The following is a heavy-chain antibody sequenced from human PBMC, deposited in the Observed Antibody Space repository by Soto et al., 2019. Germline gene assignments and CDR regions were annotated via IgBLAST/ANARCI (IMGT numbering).Heavy chain of an antibody. Sequence: ASVNVSCKTSGYTFTNYYIHWVRQAPGQGLEWMGVINPSVISTTYAQTFQGRVTMTIDTSTSKVYMDLTSLRPEDTAVYFCARVPVSFRAPCSGGSCYLSDYWGQGTMVTVSA. J-gene: IGHJ4*02. V-gene: IGHV1-46*01. CDR2: INPSVIST. CDR3: ARVPVSFRAPCSGGSCYLSDY. CDR1: GYTFTNYY. D-gene: IGHD2-15*01.